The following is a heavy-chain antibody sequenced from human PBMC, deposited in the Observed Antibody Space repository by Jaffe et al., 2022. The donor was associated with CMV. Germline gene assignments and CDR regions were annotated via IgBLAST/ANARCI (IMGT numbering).Heavy chain of an antibody. CDR3: AKDNVAARRGSGMDV. V-gene: IGHV3-9*01. J-gene: IGHJ6*02. D-gene: IGHD6-6*01. CDR2: ISWNSGSI. CDR1: GFTFDDYA. Sequence: EVQLVESGGGLVQPGRSLRLSCAASGFTFDDYAMHWVRQAPGKGLEWVSGISWNSGSIGYADSVKGRFTISRDNAKNSLYLQMNSLRAEDTALYYCAKDNVAARRGSGMDVWGQGTTVTVSS.